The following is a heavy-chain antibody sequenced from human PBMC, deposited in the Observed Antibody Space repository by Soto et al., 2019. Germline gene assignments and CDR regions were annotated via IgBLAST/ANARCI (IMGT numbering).Heavy chain of an antibody. CDR1: GFTFSSYS. J-gene: IGHJ4*02. CDR3: ARSEGVPAGDY. CDR2: ISSSSYI. V-gene: IGHV3-21*01. D-gene: IGHD2-2*01. Sequence: GGSLRLSCAASGFTFSSYSMNWVRQAPGKGLEWVSSISSSSYIYYADSVKGRFTISRDNAKNSLYLQMNSLRAEDTAVYYCARSEGVPAGDYWGQGTLVTVSS.